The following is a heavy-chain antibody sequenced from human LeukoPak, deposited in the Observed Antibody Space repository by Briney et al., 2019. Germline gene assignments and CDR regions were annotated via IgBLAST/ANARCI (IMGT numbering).Heavy chain of an antibody. D-gene: IGHD3-22*01. CDR3: VILPTYYYDSSGYSLNNDY. CDR2: MNPNSGNT. CDR1: GYTFTSYD. V-gene: IGHV1-8*01. J-gene: IGHJ4*02. Sequence: ASVKVSCRASGYTFTSYDINWVRQATGQGLEWLGWMNPNSGNTGYSQKFQGRVTMTRNNSISTAYMELSSLRSEDTAVYYCVILPTYYYDSSGYSLNNDYWGQGTLVTVSS.